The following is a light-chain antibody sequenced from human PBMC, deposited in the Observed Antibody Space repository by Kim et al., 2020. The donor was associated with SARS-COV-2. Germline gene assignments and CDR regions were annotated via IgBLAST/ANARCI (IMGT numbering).Light chain of an antibody. CDR2: KAS. J-gene: IGKJ2*01. V-gene: IGKV1-5*03. CDR1: QSISSW. CDR3: QQYNSYPYT. Sequence: SAVVGDRVTITCRASQSISSWLAWYQQKPGKAPKLLIYKASSLESGVPSRFSGSGSGTEFTLTISSLQPDDFATYYCQQYNSYPYTFGQGTKLEI.